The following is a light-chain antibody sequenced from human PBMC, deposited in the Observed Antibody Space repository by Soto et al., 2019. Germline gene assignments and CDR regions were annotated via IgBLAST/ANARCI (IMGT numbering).Light chain of an antibody. CDR2: EVR. CDR3: FSYAGSRV. Sequence: QSALTQPASVSGSAGQSITISCSGTMRDVGAYNLVSWYQQHPGTAPKLIIYEVRNRPSGISSRFSGSRSGNTASLTISGLQSEDEANYYCFSYAGSRVFGGGTKLTVL. J-gene: IGLJ3*02. V-gene: IGLV2-23*02. CDR1: MRDVGAYNL.